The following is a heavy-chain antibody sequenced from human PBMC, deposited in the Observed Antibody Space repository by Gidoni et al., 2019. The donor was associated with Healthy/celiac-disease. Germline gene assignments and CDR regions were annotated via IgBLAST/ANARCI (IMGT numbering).Heavy chain of an antibody. D-gene: IGHD4-4*01. J-gene: IGHJ4*02. Sequence: EVQLVQSGAEVKKPGEPPKISCKGAGYSFTSYWIGWVRQMPGKGLEWMGIIYPGDSDTRYSPSFQGQVTISADKSISTSYLRWSSLKASDTAMYYCARHRTPDYSNDYWGQGTLVTVSS. CDR2: IYPGDSDT. CDR3: ARHRTPDYSNDY. V-gene: IGHV5-51*01. CDR1: GYSFTSYW.